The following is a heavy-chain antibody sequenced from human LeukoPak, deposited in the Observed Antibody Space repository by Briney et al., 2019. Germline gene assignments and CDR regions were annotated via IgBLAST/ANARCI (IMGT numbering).Heavy chain of an antibody. Sequence: GGSLRLSCAASGFTFSSYGMHWVRLAPGKGLEWVAFIRYDGSNKYYADSVKGRFTISRDNSKNTLYLQMNSLRAEDTAVYYCAKVGRGGYYDQSHDAFDIWGQGTMVTVSS. CDR2: IRYDGSNK. CDR1: GFTFSSYG. J-gene: IGHJ3*02. V-gene: IGHV3-30*02. CDR3: AKVGRGGYYDQSHDAFDI. D-gene: IGHD3-22*01.